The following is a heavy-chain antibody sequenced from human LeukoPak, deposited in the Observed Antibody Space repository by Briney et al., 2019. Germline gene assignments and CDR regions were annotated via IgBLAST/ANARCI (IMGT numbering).Heavy chain of an antibody. D-gene: IGHD3-9*01. CDR1: GYTFTSYA. CDR2: INAGNGDT. J-gene: IGHJ4*02. Sequence: ASVKVSCKASGYTFTSYAMHWVRQAPGQRLEWMGWINAGNGDTKYSQKFQGRVTMTEDTSTDTAYMELSSLRSEDTAVYYCATHILTGYFRFDYWGQGTLVTVSS. V-gene: IGHV1-3*01. CDR3: ATHILTGYFRFDY.